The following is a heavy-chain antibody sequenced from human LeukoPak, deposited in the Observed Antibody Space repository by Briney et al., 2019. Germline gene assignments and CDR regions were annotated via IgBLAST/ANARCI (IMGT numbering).Heavy chain of an antibody. CDR2: IIPIFGTA. Sequence: EASVKVSCTASGGTFSSYAISWVRQAPGQGLELMGGIIPIFGTANYAQKFQGRVTITADESTSTAYMELSSLRSEDTAVYYCANREAYCSSTSCYAFDIWGQGTMVTVYS. J-gene: IGHJ3*02. CDR3: ANREAYCSSTSCYAFDI. D-gene: IGHD2-2*01. V-gene: IGHV1-69*13. CDR1: GGTFSSYA.